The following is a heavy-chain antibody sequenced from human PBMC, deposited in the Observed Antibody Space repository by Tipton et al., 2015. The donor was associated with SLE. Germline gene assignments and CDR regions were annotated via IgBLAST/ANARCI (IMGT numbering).Heavy chain of an antibody. J-gene: IGHJ6*02. CDR1: GGSISSYY. V-gene: IGHV4-59*01. CDR2: IYYSGRT. CDR3: AAPFTAARGMDV. Sequence: TLSLTCTVSGGSISSYYWSWIRQPPGKGLEWIGYIYYSGRTNYNPSLKSRVTISVDTSKNQFSLKLSSVTAADTAVYYCAAPFTAARGMDVCGQGTTVTVSS. D-gene: IGHD3-16*01.